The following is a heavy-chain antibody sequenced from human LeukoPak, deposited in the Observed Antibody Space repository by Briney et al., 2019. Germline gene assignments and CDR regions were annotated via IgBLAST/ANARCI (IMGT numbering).Heavy chain of an antibody. Sequence: GGSLRLSCAASGFTFDDYGMSWVRQAPGKGLEWVSAINGNGGTTNYADSVKGRFTISRDSAKKSLHLQMNSLRAEDTALYYCARNNFGPGATAFDIWGQGTMVTVSS. V-gene: IGHV3-20*04. CDR3: ARNNFGPGATAFDI. D-gene: IGHD3-10*02. CDR2: INGNGGTT. J-gene: IGHJ3*02. CDR1: GFTFDDYG.